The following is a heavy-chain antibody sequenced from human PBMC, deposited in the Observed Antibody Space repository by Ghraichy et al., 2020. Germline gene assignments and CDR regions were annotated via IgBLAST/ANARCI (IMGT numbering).Heavy chain of an antibody. V-gene: IGHV4-39*01. D-gene: IGHD2-8*02. Sequence: SQTLSLTCGVSGGSISSNSYYWGWIRQPPGKGLEWIGSMYYSGSTDYNPSLKSRVTIFVDTSKNQLSLKLSSVTAADTAVYYCARHHCTGGICHTGYHYYFDYWGQGTLVTVSS. CDR1: GGSISSNSYY. CDR2: MYYSGST. J-gene: IGHJ4*02. CDR3: ARHHCTGGICHTGYHYYFDY.